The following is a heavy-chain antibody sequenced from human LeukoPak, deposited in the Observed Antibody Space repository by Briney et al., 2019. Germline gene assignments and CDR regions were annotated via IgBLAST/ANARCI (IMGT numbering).Heavy chain of an antibody. CDR3: AREDYSDYYMDV. J-gene: IGHJ6*03. CDR1: AFTLSSYW. V-gene: IGHV3-74*01. CDR2: TNSDGSST. Sequence: GGSLTLSCAAYAFTLSSYWTHWVRPAPGEVRVWVSRTNSDGSSTNYADSVKGRITISSNNAKNTLNLQMNSLRAEDTAVYYCAREDYSDYYMDVWGKGTTVTVSS. D-gene: IGHD4-11*01.